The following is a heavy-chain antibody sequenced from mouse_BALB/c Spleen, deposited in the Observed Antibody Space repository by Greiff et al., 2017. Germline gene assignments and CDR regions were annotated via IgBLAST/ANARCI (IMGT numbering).Heavy chain of an antibody. V-gene: IGHV7-3*02. D-gene: IGHD2-1*01. CDR2: IRNKANGYTT. CDR3: ARGYGTFDY. CDR1: GFTFTDYS. Sequence: EVQRVESGGGLVQPGGSLRLSCATSGFTFTDYSMSWVRQPPGKALEWLGFIRNKANGYTTEYSASVKGRFTISRDNSQSILYLQMNTLRAEDSATYYCARGYGTFDYGGQGTTLTGAS. J-gene: IGHJ2*01.